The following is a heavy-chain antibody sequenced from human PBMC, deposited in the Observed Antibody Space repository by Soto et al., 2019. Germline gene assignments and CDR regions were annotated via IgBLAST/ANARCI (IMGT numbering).Heavy chain of an antibody. D-gene: IGHD7-27*01. J-gene: IGHJ4*02. CDR3: AREGRTGDGFSAFDY. Sequence: EVQLVESGGGLVQPGGSLRLSCAASGFTFSSYWMHWVRQAPGKGLVWVSRINSDGSSTSYADSVKGRFTISRDNAKNTLYLQMNSLRAEDTAVYYCAREGRTGDGFSAFDYWGQGTLVTVSS. V-gene: IGHV3-74*01. CDR2: INSDGSST. CDR1: GFTFSSYW.